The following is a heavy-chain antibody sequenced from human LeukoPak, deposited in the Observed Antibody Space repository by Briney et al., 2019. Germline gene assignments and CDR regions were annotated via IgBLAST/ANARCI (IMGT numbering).Heavy chain of an antibody. D-gene: IGHD6-13*01. CDR2: INPNSGGT. CDR3: ARLAAYYYYYYMDV. V-gene: IGHV1-2*02. J-gene: IGHJ6*03. CDR1: GYTFTGYY. Sequence: ASVKVSCKASGYTFTGYYMHWVRQAPGQGLEWMGWINPNSGGTNYAQKFQGRVTMTRDTSISTAYMELSRLRSDDTAVYYSARLAAYYYYYYMDVWGKGTTVTVSS.